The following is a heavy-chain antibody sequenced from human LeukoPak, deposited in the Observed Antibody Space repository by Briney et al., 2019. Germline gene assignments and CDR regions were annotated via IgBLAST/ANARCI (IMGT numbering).Heavy chain of an antibody. CDR2: ISFDGTDK. Sequence: GGSLRLSCAASGFTFSSYGMHWVRQAPGKGLEWVAVISFDGTDKNYADSVKGRFTISRDNSKNTLYLQMSNLRTEDTAVFYCAKEFSSSWYQFDYWGQGTLVTVSS. CDR1: GFTFSSYG. J-gene: IGHJ4*02. CDR3: AKEFSSSWYQFDY. V-gene: IGHV3-30*18. D-gene: IGHD6-13*01.